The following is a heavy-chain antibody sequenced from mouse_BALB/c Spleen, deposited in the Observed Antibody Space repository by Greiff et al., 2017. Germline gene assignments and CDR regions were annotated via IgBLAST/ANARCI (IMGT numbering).Heavy chain of an antibody. J-gene: IGHJ2*01. V-gene: IGHV1-19*01. CDR2: INPYNGGT. CDR3: ARSGFYFDF. CDR1: GYTFTDYY. D-gene: IGHD4-1*01. Sequence: VQLQQSGPELVKPGASVKMSCKASGYTFTDYYMDWVKQSHGESFEWIGRINPYNGGTNYNQKFKGKATLTVDKSSSTACMELNSLTSEDSAVYYCARSGFYFDFWGQGTTLTVSS.